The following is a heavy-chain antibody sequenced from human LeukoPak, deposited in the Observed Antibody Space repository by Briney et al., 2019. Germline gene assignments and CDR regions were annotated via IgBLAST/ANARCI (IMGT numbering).Heavy chain of an antibody. V-gene: IGHV3-23*01. Sequence: GGSLRLSCAASGFTFSSYAMSWVRQAPGKGLEWVSAISGSGGSTYYADSVKGRFTFSRDNSKNTLYLQMNSLRAEDTAVYYCAKSSMIVVVMYYFDYWGQGTLVTVSS. J-gene: IGHJ4*02. D-gene: IGHD3-22*01. CDR3: AKSSMIVVVMYYFDY. CDR1: GFTFSSYA. CDR2: ISGSGGST.